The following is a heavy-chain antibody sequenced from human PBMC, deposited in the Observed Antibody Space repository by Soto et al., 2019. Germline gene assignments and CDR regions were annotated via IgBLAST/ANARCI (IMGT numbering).Heavy chain of an antibody. CDR1: GGTFSSYA. CDR2: IIPIFGTA. D-gene: IGHD3-22*01. Sequence: SVKVSCKASGGTFSSYAISWVRQAPGQGLEWMGGIIPIFGTANYAQKFQGRVTITADESTSTAYMELSSLRSEDTAVYYCARDPEYYYDSSGPHWGQGTLVTVSS. J-gene: IGHJ4*02. CDR3: ARDPEYYYDSSGPH. V-gene: IGHV1-69*13.